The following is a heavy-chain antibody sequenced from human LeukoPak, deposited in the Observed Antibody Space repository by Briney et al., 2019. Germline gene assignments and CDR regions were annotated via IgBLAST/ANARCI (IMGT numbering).Heavy chain of an antibody. D-gene: IGHD3-3*01. Sequence: QPGGSLRLSCAASGFTFSAFGMHWVRQAPWKGLEWVANIKQDGSEKYYVDSVKGRFTISRDNAKNSLYLQMNSLRAEDTAVYYCARQNRKSLAIFGPYYFDYWGQGTLVTVSS. CDR1: GFTFSAFG. CDR2: IKQDGSEK. CDR3: ARQNRKSLAIFGPYYFDY. V-gene: IGHV3-7*03. J-gene: IGHJ4*02.